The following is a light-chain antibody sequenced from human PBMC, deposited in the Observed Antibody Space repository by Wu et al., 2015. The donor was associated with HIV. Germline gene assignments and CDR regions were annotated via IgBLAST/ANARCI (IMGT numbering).Light chain of an antibody. CDR3: QQSYTSPRT. Sequence: DTLMTQSPSSLSASVGDRVIITCRASENVGTYVNWYQQRPGKPPKLLIYGASNLPSGVSPRFIGAGSGTDFTLTVNSLQAEDFAIYYCQQSYTSPRTFGQGTKV. J-gene: IGKJ1*01. CDR1: ENVGTY. CDR2: GAS. V-gene: IGKV1-39*01.